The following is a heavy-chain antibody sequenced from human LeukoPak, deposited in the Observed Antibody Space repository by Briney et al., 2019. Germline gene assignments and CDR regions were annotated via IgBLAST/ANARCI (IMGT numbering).Heavy chain of an antibody. V-gene: IGHV1-46*01. CDR1: GYTFTSYD. D-gene: IGHD6-13*01. Sequence: AAVKVSCKASGYTFTSYDIDWVGQATGQGLEWMGIINPSGGSTSYAQKFQGRVTMTRDMSTSTVYMELSSLRSEDTAVYYCAREDRSSLSDWFDPWGQGTLVTVSS. CDR2: INPSGGST. J-gene: IGHJ5*02. CDR3: AREDRSSLSDWFDP.